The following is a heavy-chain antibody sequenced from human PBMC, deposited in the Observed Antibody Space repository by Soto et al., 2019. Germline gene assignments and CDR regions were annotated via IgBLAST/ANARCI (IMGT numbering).Heavy chain of an antibody. CDR2: IKSKTDGGTT. J-gene: IGHJ2*01. CDR1: GFTFSNAW. V-gene: IGHV3-15*01. D-gene: IGHD2-15*01. Sequence: EVQLVESGGGLVKPGGSLRLSCAASGFTFSNAWMSWVRQAPGKGLEWVGRIKSKTDGGTTDYAAPVKGRFTISREDSKNTLYLQMNSLKTEDTAVYYCTTEKGYCSGGSCYPHWYFDLWGRGTLVTVSS. CDR3: TTEKGYCSGGSCYPHWYFDL.